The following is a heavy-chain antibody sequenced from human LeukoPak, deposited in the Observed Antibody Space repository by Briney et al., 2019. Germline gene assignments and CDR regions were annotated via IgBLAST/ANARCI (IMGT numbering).Heavy chain of an antibody. V-gene: IGHV3-23*01. D-gene: IGHD5-12*01. CDR3: AEALGYSGYDYFDY. CDR1: GFTFSSYA. J-gene: IGHJ4*02. CDR2: ISGGGGST. Sequence: GGSLRLSCAASGFTFSSYAMSWVRQAPGKGLEWVSAISGGGGSTYYADSVKGRFTISRDNSKNTLYLQMNSLRAEDTAVYYCAEALGYSGYDYFDYWGQGTLVTVSS.